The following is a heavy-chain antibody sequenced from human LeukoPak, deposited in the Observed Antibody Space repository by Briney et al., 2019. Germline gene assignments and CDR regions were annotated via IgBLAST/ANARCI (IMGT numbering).Heavy chain of an antibody. V-gene: IGHV3-9*01. CDR3: AKDYGDYAYYFDY. CDR2: ISWNSGSI. J-gene: IGHJ4*02. D-gene: IGHD4-17*01. CDR1: GFTFDDYA. Sequence: GGSLRLSCAASGFTFDDYAMHWVRQAPGKGLEWVSGISWNSGSIGYADSVKGRITISRDNAKNSLYLQMNSLRAEDTALYYCAKDYGDYAYYFDYWGQGTLVTVSS.